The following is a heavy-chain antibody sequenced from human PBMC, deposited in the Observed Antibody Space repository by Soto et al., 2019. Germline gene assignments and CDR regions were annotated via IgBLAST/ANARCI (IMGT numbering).Heavy chain of an antibody. CDR1: GFTFSSYG. CDR3: AKGVATINSYMDV. CDR2: ISYDGSNK. Sequence: GGSLRLSCAASGFTFSSYGMHWVRQAPGKGLEWVAVISYDGSNKYYADSVKGRFTISRDNSKNTLYLQMNSLRAEDTAVYYCAKGVATINSYMDVWGKGTTVTVSS. D-gene: IGHD5-12*01. V-gene: IGHV3-30*18. J-gene: IGHJ6*03.